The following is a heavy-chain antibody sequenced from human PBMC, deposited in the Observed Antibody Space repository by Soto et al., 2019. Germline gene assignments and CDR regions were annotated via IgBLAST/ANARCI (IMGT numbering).Heavy chain of an antibody. CDR3: ARDPPATRHGMDV. CDR2: IYSGGST. J-gene: IGHJ6*02. Sequence: EVQLVETGGGLIQPGGSLRLSCAASGFTVSSNYMSWVRQAPGKGLEWVSVIYSGGSTYYADSVRGRFTISSDNSKNTLYLQMNSLRAEDTAVYYCARDPPATRHGMDVWGQGTTVTVSS. V-gene: IGHV3-53*02. CDR1: GFTVSSNY.